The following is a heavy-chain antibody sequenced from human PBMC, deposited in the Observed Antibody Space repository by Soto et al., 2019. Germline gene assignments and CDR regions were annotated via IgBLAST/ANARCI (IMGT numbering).Heavy chain of an antibody. CDR1: GFTFSSYA. CDR3: ARDWDYFDY. J-gene: IGHJ4*02. Sequence: QVQLVESGGGVVQPGRSLRLSCAASGFTFSSYAMHWVRQAAGKGLEWVAVISYDGSNKYYADSVKGRFTISRDNSKITLYQQMNSLRAEDTAVCYCARDWDYFDYWGQGTLVTVSS. D-gene: IGHD3-16*01. V-gene: IGHV3-30-3*01. CDR2: ISYDGSNK.